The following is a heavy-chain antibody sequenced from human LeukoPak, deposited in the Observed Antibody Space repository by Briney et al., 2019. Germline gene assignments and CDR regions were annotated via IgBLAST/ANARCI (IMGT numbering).Heavy chain of an antibody. CDR1: GGSISSYY. V-gene: IGHV4-59*08. D-gene: IGHD2-15*01. CDR3: ARHQVGAAEYGCPRAYYFDF. Sequence: SETLCLTCAVPGGSISSYYWSWIRQPPGKGLGWVGYIYYSVSANYNTSLKSRVTISVYTSKNQFSLKLSSVTAADTAVYYCARHQVGAAEYGCPRAYYFDFWGQGTLVTVSS. J-gene: IGHJ4*02. CDR2: IYYSVSA.